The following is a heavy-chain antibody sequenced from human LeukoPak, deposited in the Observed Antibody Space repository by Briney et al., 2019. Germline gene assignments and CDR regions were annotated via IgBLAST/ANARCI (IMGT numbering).Heavy chain of an antibody. CDR2: ISGSGGST. Sequence: GGSLRLSCAASGFTFSSYAMSWVRQAPGKGLEWVSAISGSGGSTYYADSVKGRFTISRNNSKNTLFLQMNSLRAEDTAVYYCARDMYSRGWYVRGSAFDIWGQGTMVTVSS. D-gene: IGHD6-19*01. J-gene: IGHJ3*02. CDR1: GFTFSSYA. CDR3: ARDMYSRGWYVRGSAFDI. V-gene: IGHV3-23*01.